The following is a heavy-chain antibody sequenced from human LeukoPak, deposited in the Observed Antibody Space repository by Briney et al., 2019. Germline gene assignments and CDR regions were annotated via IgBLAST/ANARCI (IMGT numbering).Heavy chain of an antibody. CDR1: GFTFSRYS. J-gene: IGHJ4*02. CDR3: ARDTYYYDSSGYYLMGGFDY. CDR2: ISTSSSFL. V-gene: IGHV3-21*01. D-gene: IGHD3-22*01. Sequence: PGGSLRLSCAASGFTFSRYSMNWVRQAPGKGLEWVSSISTSSSFLYYADSVKGRFTISRDNSKNTLYLQMNSLRAEDTAVYYCARDTYYYDSSGYYLMGGFDYWGQGTLVTVSS.